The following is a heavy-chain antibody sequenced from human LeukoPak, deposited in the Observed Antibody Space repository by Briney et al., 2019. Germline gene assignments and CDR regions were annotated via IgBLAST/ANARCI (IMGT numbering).Heavy chain of an antibody. CDR2: ISYDGSNK. J-gene: IGHJ4*02. Sequence: GGSLRLSCAASGFTFSSYGMHWVRQAPGKGLEWVAVISYDGSNKYYADSVKGRFTISRDNSKNTLYLQMNSLRVEDTAVYYCAGEASFDYWGQGTLVTVSS. CDR1: GFTFSSYG. V-gene: IGHV3-30*03. CDR3: AGEASFDY.